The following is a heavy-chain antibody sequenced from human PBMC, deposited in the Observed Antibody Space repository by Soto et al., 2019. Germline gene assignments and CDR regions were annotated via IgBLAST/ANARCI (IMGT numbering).Heavy chain of an antibody. Sequence: QVQLQESGPGLVKPSETLSLTCTVSGGSISSYYWSWIRQPAGKGLEWIGRIYTSGSTNYNPSLKSRVTMSVDTSKNQFSLKLSSVTAADTAVYYCARDRLRDFWSGYPTSYNWFDPWGHGTLVTVSS. J-gene: IGHJ5*02. CDR2: IYTSGST. CDR3: ARDRLRDFWSGYPTSYNWFDP. CDR1: GGSISSYY. V-gene: IGHV4-4*07. D-gene: IGHD3-3*01.